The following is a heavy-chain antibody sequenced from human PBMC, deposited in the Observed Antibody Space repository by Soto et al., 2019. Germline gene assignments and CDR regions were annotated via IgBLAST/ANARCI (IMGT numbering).Heavy chain of an antibody. CDR2: ISAHNGNT. V-gene: IGHV1-18*01. CDR3: ARGRYGDY. J-gene: IGHJ4*02. Sequence: QVHLVQSGAEVKKPGASVKVSCKASGYTFTSYGITWVRQAPGQGLEWMGWISAHNGNTDYAKKLQGRAIVTRDTSPSTAYMELRSLRSDDTAVYYCARGRYGDYWGQGALVTVSS. CDR1: GYTFTSYG. D-gene: IGHD1-1*01.